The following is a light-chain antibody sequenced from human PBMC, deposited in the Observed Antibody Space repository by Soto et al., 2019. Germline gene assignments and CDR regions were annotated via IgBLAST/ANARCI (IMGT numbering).Light chain of an antibody. CDR1: SSNIGAGHD. V-gene: IGLV1-40*01. J-gene: IGLJ1*01. CDR2: GNG. CDR3: QSYDSSLSGSEV. Sequence: QSALTQPPSVSGAPGQRVTISCTGSSSNIGAGHDVYWYQQLPGTAPKLLIYGNGNRPSGVPERFSGSKSGTSASLATTGLQAEDEADYYCQSYDSSLSGSEVFGTGTKVTVL.